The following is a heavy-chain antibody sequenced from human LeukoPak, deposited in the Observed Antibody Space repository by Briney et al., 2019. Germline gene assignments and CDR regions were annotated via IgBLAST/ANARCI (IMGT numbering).Heavy chain of an antibody. D-gene: IGHD3-22*01. V-gene: IGHV1-46*01. J-gene: IGHJ3*02. CDR1: GYTFTSYN. CDR3: ARGRYYYDSSGSDAVDAFDI. CDR2: INPSGGST. Sequence: ASVKVSCKASGYTFTSYNMHWVRQAPGQGLEWMGIINPSGGSTNYAQKFQGRVTITRNTSISTAYMELSSLRSEDTAVYYCARGRYYYDSSGSDAVDAFDIWGQGTMVTVSS.